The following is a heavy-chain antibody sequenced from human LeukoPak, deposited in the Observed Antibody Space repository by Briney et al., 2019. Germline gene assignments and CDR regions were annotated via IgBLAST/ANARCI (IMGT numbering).Heavy chain of an antibody. CDR1: GGSISSYY. D-gene: IGHD3-22*01. J-gene: IGHJ4*02. V-gene: IGHV4-4*07. CDR2: MYSSGIT. Sequence: PSETLSLTCIVPGGSISSYYWSWIRQPAGKGLEWIGRMYSSGITNYNPSLKSRITMSLDTSKYQFFLKLSSVTAADTAVYFCARSSGSISLFDYWGPGILVTVSS. CDR3: ARSSGSISLFDY.